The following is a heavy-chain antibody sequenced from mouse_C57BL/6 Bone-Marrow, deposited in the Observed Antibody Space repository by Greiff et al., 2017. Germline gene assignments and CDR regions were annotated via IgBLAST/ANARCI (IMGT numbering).Heavy chain of an antibody. D-gene: IGHD3-2*02. V-gene: IGHV1-81*01. Sequence: QVQLQQSGAELARPGASVKLSCKASGYTFTSYGISWVKQRTGQGLEWIGEIYPRSGNTYYNEKFKGKATLTADKSSSTAYMELRSLTSEDSAVYFCARKNSQLRLWFAYWGQGTLVTVSA. CDR2: IYPRSGNT. J-gene: IGHJ3*01. CDR1: GYTFTSYG. CDR3: ARKNSQLRLWFAY.